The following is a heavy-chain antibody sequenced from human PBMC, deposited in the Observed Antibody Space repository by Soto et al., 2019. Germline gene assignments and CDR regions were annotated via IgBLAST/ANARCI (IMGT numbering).Heavy chain of an antibody. CDR1: GFTFSSYA. J-gene: IGHJ4*02. CDR2: ISGSGGST. D-gene: IGHD6-13*01. CDR3: AYSSTPFDY. Sequence: EVQLLESGGGLVQPGGSLRLSCAASGFTFSSYAMSWVRQAPGKGLEWVSAISGSGGSTYYADSVKGRFTTSRDNSRNTLYLQMNSRRAEDTAVYYCAYSSTPFDYWGQGTLVTVSS. V-gene: IGHV3-23*01.